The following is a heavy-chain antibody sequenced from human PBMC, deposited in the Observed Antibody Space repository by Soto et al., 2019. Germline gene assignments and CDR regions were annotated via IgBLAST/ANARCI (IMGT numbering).Heavy chain of an antibody. V-gene: IGHV4-59*08. Sequence: PSETLSLTCTVSGGSISSYYWSWIRQPPGKGLEWIGYIYYSGSTNYNPSLKSRVTISVDTSKNQFSLKLSSVTAADTAVYYCARLERYYDSSGYNFGYWGQGTLVTVSS. CDR1: GGSISSYY. CDR3: ARLERYYDSSGYNFGY. CDR2: IYYSGST. D-gene: IGHD3-22*01. J-gene: IGHJ4*02.